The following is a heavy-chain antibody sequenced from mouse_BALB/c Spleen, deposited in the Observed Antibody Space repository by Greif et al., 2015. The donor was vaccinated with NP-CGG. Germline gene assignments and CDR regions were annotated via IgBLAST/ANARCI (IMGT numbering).Heavy chain of an antibody. J-gene: IGHJ1*01. CDR2: IDPANGNT. V-gene: IGHV14-3*02. CDR3: ARWDWYFDV. CDR1: GFNIKDTY. Sequence: VQLQQSGAELVKPGASVKLSCTASGFNIKDTYMHWVKQRPEQGLVWIGRIDPANGNTKYDPKSQGKATITADTSSNTAYLQLSSLTSEDTAVYYCARWDWYFDVWGAGTTVTVSS. D-gene: IGHD4-1*01.